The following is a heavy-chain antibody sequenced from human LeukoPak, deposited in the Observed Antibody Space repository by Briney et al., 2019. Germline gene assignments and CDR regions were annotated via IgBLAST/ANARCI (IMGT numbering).Heavy chain of an antibody. J-gene: IGHJ6*02. CDR3: ARDGEWTSQTYFRCRDV. V-gene: IGHV4-59*01. Sequence: SETLSLTCTVSSDSSSTNYWIWIRPPPGKELKWIGCLSYSGSTNYNPSLKSRVTISLDMAKSQFSRWVSSVTAADTAVYFWARDGEWTSQTYFRCRDVWGRGTAVSVSS. CDR2: LSYSGST. D-gene: IGHD5-24*01. CDR1: SDSSSTNY.